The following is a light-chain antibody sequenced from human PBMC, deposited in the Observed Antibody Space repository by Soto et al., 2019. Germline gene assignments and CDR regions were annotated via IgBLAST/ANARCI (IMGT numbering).Light chain of an antibody. V-gene: IGKV1-33*01. CDR2: DAS. J-gene: IGKJ4*01. CDR3: QQYDYLPLT. CDR1: QDITNY. Sequence: DIQMTQSPSSLSASVGDRVTITCQASQDITNYLNWYQQKPGKAPQLLIYDASNLETGVPSRFSGSGSGTDFTFTISSLQPEDIATYYCQQYDYLPLTFGGGTKVDNK.